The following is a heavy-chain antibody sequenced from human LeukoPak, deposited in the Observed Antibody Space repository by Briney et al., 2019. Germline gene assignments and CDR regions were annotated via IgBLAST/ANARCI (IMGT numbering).Heavy chain of an antibody. V-gene: IGHV4-59*12. D-gene: IGHD3-10*01. CDR2: KDYSGST. J-gene: IGHJ4*02. CDR1: GGSISRYY. Sequence: SETLSLTCTVSGGSISRYYWSWIRQPPGKGLEWIGYKDYSGSTNYNRSLKSRVTISVDTSKNQFSLKLSSVTAADTAVYYCARRRLWFGELPIDYWGQGTLVTVSS. CDR3: ARRRLWFGELPIDY.